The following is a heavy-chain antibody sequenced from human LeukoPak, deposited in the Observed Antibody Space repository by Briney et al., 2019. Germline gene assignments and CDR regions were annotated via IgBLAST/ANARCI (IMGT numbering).Heavy chain of an antibody. Sequence: ASVKVSCKASGYTFTSYDINWVRQATGQGLEWMGRMNPNSGNTGYAQKFQGRVTMTRNTSINTAYMELSSLRSEDTAVYYCARKGLWVRGVITSGFGYWGQGTLVTVSS. CDR2: MNPNSGNT. J-gene: IGHJ4*02. CDR1: GYTFTSYD. CDR3: ARKGLWVRGVITSGFGY. V-gene: IGHV1-8*01. D-gene: IGHD3-10*01.